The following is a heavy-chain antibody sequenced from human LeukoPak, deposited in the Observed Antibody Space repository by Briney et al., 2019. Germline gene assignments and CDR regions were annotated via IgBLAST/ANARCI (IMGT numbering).Heavy chain of an antibody. CDR1: GYTSTGYY. V-gene: IGHV1-2*04. J-gene: IGHJ4*02. CDR3: AREYLYCTNGVCWPLSTPDYYFDY. Sequence: SVKVSCKASGYTSTGYYMHWVRQAPGQGLEWMGWINPNSGGTNYAQKFQGWVTMTRDTSISTAYMELSRLRSDDTAVYYCAREYLYCTNGVCWPLSTPDYYFDYWGQGTLVTVSS. CDR2: INPNSGGT. D-gene: IGHD2-8*01.